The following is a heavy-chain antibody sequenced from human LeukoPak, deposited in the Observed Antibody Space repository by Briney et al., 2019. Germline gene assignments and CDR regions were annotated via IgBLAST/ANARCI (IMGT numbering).Heavy chain of an antibody. CDR1: GFSLSTSGVG. D-gene: IGHD2-2*01. Sequence: SGPTLVKLTQTLTLTCTFSGFSLSTSGVGVGWIRQPPGKALEWLALIYWDDDKRYSPSLKSRLTITKDTSKNQVVLTMTNMDPVDTAPYYCAHSRSPIVVVPAAIFDPWGQGTLVTVSS. J-gene: IGHJ5*02. V-gene: IGHV2-5*02. CDR2: IYWDDDK. CDR3: AHSRSPIVVVPAAIFDP.